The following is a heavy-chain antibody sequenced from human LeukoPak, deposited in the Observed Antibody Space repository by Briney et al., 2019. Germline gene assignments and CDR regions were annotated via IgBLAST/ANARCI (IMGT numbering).Heavy chain of an antibody. V-gene: IGHV3-13*01. CDR2: IGTAGDT. D-gene: IGHD2-15*01. CDR1: GFTFSSYD. CDR3: ARAPLDCSGGSCSYYFDY. Sequence: GGSLRLSCAASGFTFSSYDMHWVRQATGKGLEWVSAIGTAGDTYYPGSVKGRFTISRENAKNSLYLQMNSLRAGDTAVYYCARAPLDCSGGSCSYYFDYWGQGTLVTVSP. J-gene: IGHJ4*02.